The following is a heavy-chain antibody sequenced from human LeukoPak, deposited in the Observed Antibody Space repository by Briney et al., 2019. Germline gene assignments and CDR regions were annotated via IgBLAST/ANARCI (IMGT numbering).Heavy chain of an antibody. D-gene: IGHD2-15*01. J-gene: IGHJ4*02. CDR1: GLAFSAYK. V-gene: IGHV3-74*01. CDR3: VVGGSPGY. Sequence: GGSLRLSCAASGLAFSAYKMPWVRQAPRKGLVWVSRISTDGNTTDYADFVQGRFTASRDNTKNTWSLEMNSLRAEDTAVYYCVVGGSPGYWGQGTLVTVSS. CDR2: ISTDGNTT.